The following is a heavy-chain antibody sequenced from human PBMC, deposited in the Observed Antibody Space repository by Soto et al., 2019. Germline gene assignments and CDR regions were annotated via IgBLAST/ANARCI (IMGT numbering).Heavy chain of an antibody. D-gene: IGHD4-17*01. CDR1: GFIFSGNW. CDR3: ARYHFGNYAFDS. Sequence: PGGSLRLSCAASGFIFSGNWMSWVRQAPGKGLEWVANIKQDGSEKRYVDSVEGRFTISRDNTKNSLYLQMNSLVVEDTATYYCARYHFGNYAFDSWGQGT. J-gene: IGHJ4*02. CDR2: IKQDGSEK. V-gene: IGHV3-7*05.